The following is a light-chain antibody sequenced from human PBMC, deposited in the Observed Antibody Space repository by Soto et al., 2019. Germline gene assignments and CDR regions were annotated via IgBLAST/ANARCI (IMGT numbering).Light chain of an antibody. Sequence: QSALTQPASVSGSPGQSITISCTGTSSDVGGYNYVSWYQQHPGKAPKLMIYDVSNRPSGVSNRFYGSKSGNKASLTISGLQAEEEADYYCSSYTSSSTYVVFGGGTKVTVL. V-gene: IGLV2-14*01. CDR2: DVS. J-gene: IGLJ2*01. CDR1: SSDVGGYNY. CDR3: SSYTSSSTYVV.